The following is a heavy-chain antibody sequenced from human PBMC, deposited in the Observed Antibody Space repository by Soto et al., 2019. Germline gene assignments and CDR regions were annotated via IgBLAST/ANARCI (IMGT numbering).Heavy chain of an antibody. D-gene: IGHD3-10*01. J-gene: IGHJ3*02. V-gene: IGHV1-58*01. CDR2: IVVGSGNT. CDR3: AADRAGLWFGEPRDAFDI. CDR1: GFTFTSSA. Sequence: SVKVSCKASGFTFTSSAVQWVRQARGQRLEWIGWIVVGSGNTNYAQKFQERVTIIRDMSTSTAYMELSSLRSEDTAVYYCAADRAGLWFGEPRDAFDIWGQGTMVTV.